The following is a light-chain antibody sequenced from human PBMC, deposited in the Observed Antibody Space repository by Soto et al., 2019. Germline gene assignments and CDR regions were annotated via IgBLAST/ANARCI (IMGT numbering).Light chain of an antibody. CDR1: QSISSW. CDR3: QEYTTYSRR. J-gene: IGKJ1*01. Sequence: DIQMTQSPSTLSASVGDRVTITCRASQSISSWLAWYQQKPGKAPKVLIYDAYTLESGVPSRFSGGGSGTEFTLTITCLQPDDFATYYCQEYTTYSRRFGQGTKVEVK. V-gene: IGKV1-5*01. CDR2: DAY.